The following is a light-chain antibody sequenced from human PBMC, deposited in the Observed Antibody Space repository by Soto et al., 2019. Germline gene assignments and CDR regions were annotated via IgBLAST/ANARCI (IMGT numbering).Light chain of an antibody. CDR2: KVS. Sequence: AALSESPLSPPVTLGQPAYISCRSNQSLVHSDGIAYFSWFQHRPGRSPRRLIYKVSNRDSGVPARFSGSGSGTDFALKISRVEAEDVGVYYCMQGTHWPITFGQGTRLEIK. J-gene: IGKJ5*01. CDR1: QSLVHSDGIAY. CDR3: MQGTHWPIT. V-gene: IGKV2-30*02.